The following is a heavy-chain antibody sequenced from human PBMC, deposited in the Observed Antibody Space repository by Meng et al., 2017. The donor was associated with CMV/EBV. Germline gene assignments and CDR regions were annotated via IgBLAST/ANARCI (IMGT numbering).Heavy chain of an antibody. J-gene: IGHJ4*02. D-gene: IGHD1-1*01. CDR2: IYPNSGGT. V-gene: IGHV1-2*02. CDR1: GYRFSDHY. Sequence: QVQLVQPGAEVKSPGASVKVSCQTSGYRFSDHYMHWVRQAPGQGLEWMGWIYPNSGGTRYAQKFQDRVTMTRDTSISTVYMELSRLTSDDTAVYYCVRDHNWGPDYWGQGTLVTVSS. CDR3: VRDHNWGPDY.